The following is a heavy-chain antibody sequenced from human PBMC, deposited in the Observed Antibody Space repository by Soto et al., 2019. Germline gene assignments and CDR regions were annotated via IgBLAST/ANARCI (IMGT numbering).Heavy chain of an antibody. J-gene: IGHJ5*02. CDR1: GGTFSSYT. V-gene: IGHV1-69*02. CDR3: ARSGYDSSNWFDP. Sequence: QVQLVQSGAEVQKPGSSVKVSCKASGGTFSSYTISWVRQAPGQGLEWMGRIIPILGIANYAQKFQGRVTITADKSTSTAYMELSSLRSEDTAVYYCARSGYDSSNWFDPWGQGTLVTVSS. D-gene: IGHD5-12*01. CDR2: IIPILGIA.